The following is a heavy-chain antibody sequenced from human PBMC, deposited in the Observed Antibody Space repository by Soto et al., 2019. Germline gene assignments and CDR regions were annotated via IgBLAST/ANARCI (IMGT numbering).Heavy chain of an antibody. D-gene: IGHD6-19*01. CDR3: ARGTPYTTGWYYFDF. J-gene: IGHJ4*02. CDR1: GFTVTTDR. V-gene: IGHV3-30*03. CDR2: ISYDGTNK. Sequence: PGGSLRLSCAAAGFTVTTDRRHWVRQAPGKGLEWVAVISYDGTNKFYEDSVDGRFTISRDNSKNTLFLQMNSLRPEDTAVYYCARGTPYTTGWYYFDFWGQGTLVTVSS.